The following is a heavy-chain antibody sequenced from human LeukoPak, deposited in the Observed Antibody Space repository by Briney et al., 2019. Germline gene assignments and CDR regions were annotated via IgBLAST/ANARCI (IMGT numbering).Heavy chain of an antibody. CDR2: ISGSGGST. V-gene: IGHV3-23*01. D-gene: IGHD3-10*01. J-gene: IGHJ4*02. CDR1: GFTFSSYA. CDR3: AKARTAVRGVIGYFDY. Sequence: TGGSLRLSCAASGFTFSSYAMSWVRQAPGKGQEWVSAISGSGGSTYYADSVKGRFTISRDNTKNTLYLQMNSLRAEDTAVYYCAKARTAVRGVIGYFDYWGQGTLVTVSS.